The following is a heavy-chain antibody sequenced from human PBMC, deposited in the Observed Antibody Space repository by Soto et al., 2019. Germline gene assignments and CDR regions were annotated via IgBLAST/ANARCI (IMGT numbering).Heavy chain of an antibody. J-gene: IGHJ5*02. D-gene: IGHD5-12*01. CDR2: ISAGGVST. V-gene: IGHV3-23*01. CDR1: GFTFTNYA. Sequence: PGGSLRLSCATSGFTFTNYAMTWVRQGPGKGLEWVSSISAGGVSTYFADSVKGRFTISRDNSKNTLFLHMNSLRAEDTAVYYCAKMSRGYSGYIQSWGQGTLVTVSS. CDR3: AKMSRGYSGYIQS.